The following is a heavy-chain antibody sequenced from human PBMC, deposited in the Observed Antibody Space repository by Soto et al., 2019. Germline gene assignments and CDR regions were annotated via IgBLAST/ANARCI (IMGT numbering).Heavy chain of an antibody. D-gene: IGHD3-3*01. J-gene: IGHJ3*01. CDR1: GGTFSSYA. V-gene: IGHV1-69*01. CDR3: ARDPGQYYDCWSATPVRAFDL. Sequence: QVQLVQSGAEVKKPGSSVKVSCKASGGTFSSYAISWVRQAPGQGLEWMGGIIPIFGTANYAQKFQGRVTITADESTSTAYRELRSLRSEDTAVYYCARDPGQYYDCWSATPVRAFDLWGQGTMVTVSS. CDR2: IIPIFGTA.